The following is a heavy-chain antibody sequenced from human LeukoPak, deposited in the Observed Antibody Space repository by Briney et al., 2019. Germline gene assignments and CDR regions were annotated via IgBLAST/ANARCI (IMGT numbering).Heavy chain of an antibody. D-gene: IGHD2-21*01. J-gene: IGHJ4*02. CDR1: VFTLSSHA. V-gene: IGHV3-23*01. Sequence: GESLRLACAAYVFTLSSHAMSWVRQAPGKVLEWVSAISVSGNTYHADSVKGRFTISRDSSKNKLYLQMNRLRAEDAAVYYCTKAPVTTCSGAYCSPFDYWGQGTLVTVSS. CDR3: TKAPVTTCSGAYCSPFDY. CDR2: ISVSGNT.